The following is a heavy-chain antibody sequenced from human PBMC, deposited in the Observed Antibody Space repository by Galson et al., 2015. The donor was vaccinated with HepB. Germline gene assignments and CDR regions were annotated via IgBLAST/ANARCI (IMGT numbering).Heavy chain of an antibody. Sequence: PALVKPTQTLTLTCTFSGFSLSTSGVAVGWIRQPPGKALEWLALIYWDDDKRYSSALKSGVTITKDTSKNQVVLTMTNMAPVDTPTYYCAHRSAALVCFDYWGQGTLVPVP. J-gene: IGHJ4*02. CDR2: IYWDDDK. CDR3: AHRSAALVCFDY. CDR1: GFSLSTSGVA. D-gene: IGHD3-9*01. V-gene: IGHV2-5*02.